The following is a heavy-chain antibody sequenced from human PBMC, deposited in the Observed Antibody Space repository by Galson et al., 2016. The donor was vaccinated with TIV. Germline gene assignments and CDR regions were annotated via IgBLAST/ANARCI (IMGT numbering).Heavy chain of an antibody. J-gene: IGHJ4*02. Sequence: SVKVSCKASGYTLNHYYMHWVRQAPGQGLEWVGVIDPLGGGTTYAPQFQGRVTMTRDTSTSTVYMELTSLKSDDTAVLYCATFSGARGPFDYWGQGTLVAVSS. CDR3: ATFSGARGPFDY. V-gene: IGHV1-46*02. D-gene: IGHD2-15*01. CDR2: IDPLGGGT. CDR1: GYTLNHYY.